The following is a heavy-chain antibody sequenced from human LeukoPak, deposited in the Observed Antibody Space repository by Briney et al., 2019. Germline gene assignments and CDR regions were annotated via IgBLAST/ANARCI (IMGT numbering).Heavy chain of an antibody. CDR3: ARDLLLWFGELGYGMDV. Sequence: GGSPRLSCAASGFTFSSYWMSWVRQAPGKGLEWVANIKQDGSEKYYVDSVKGRFTISRDNAKNSLYLQMNSLRAEDTAVYYCARDLLLWFGELGYGMDVWGQGTTVTVSS. CDR1: GFTFSSYW. V-gene: IGHV3-7*01. CDR2: IKQDGSEK. J-gene: IGHJ6*02. D-gene: IGHD3-10*01.